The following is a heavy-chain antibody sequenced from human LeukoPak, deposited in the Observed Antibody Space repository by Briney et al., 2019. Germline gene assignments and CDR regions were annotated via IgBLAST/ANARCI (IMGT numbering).Heavy chain of an antibody. CDR3: ARQREYYESSGYYSFDY. Sequence: SETLSLTCTVSGGSIGTYCWSCIRQPPGKGLEWIGYIYSSGSTTYNPSLKSRVTISVDTSKNQFSLKLSSVTAADTAVYYCARQREYYESSGYYSFDYWGQGTLVTVSS. J-gene: IGHJ4*02. V-gene: IGHV4-59*08. CDR2: IYSSGST. D-gene: IGHD3-22*01. CDR1: GGSIGTYC.